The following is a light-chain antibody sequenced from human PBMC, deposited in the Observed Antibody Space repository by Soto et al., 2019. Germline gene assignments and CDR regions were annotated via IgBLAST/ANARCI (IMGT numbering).Light chain of an antibody. Sequence: DIQLTQSPSFLSASVGDRVTVTCRASQGVNSYLAWYQQKPGKAPQLLIYTASTLQSGVPSRFSGSGSGTEFTLTITSLQPEAFAAYYCQQLYTYPLTFGGGTKVEIK. CDR3: QQLYTYPLT. CDR2: TAS. CDR1: QGVNSY. J-gene: IGKJ4*01. V-gene: IGKV1-9*01.